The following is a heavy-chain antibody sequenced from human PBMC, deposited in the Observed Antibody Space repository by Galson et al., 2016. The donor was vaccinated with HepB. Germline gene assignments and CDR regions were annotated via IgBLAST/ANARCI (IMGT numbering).Heavy chain of an antibody. V-gene: IGHV3-30*18. J-gene: IGHJ5*02. Sequence: SLRLSCAVSGFTFSSYGMHWVRQAPGKGLEWVAVISDDGSSKYYVPSVKGRFSISRDNSKDMLYLRMDSLRPEDTAVYYCAKSRHATPIDFIFNRWGQGTLVTVSS. CDR3: AKSRHATPIDFIFNR. CDR2: ISDDGSSK. CDR1: GFTFSSYG. D-gene: IGHD2-21*02.